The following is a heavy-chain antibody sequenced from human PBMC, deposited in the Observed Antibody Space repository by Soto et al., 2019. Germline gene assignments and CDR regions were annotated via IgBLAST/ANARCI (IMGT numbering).Heavy chain of an antibody. CDR2: IAYDGGNK. Sequence: HPGGSLRLSRAASGLTFGSYAMHWVRQAAGKGLEWVGVIAYDGGNKYYADSVKSRFTISRDNSKNTVYLQMNSLRVDDTAVYYCASQLSVAGNYFFYYAMAVWGQGTTVTV. CDR1: GLTFGSYA. J-gene: IGHJ6*02. CDR3: ASQLSVAGNYFFYYAMAV. D-gene: IGHD6-13*01. V-gene: IGHV3-30-3*01.